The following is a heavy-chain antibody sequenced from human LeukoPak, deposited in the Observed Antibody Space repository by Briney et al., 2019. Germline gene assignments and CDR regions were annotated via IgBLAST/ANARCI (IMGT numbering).Heavy chain of an antibody. V-gene: IGHV4-34*01. J-gene: IGHJ6*02. Sequence: TGGSLRLSCAASGFTFSDYYMSWIRQPPGKGLEWIGEINHSGSTNYNPSLKSRVTISVDTSKNQFSLKLSSVTAADTAVYYCARDSIFYYYGMDVWGQGTTVTVSS. CDR1: GFTFSDYY. CDR2: INHSGST. D-gene: IGHD3-3*02. CDR3: ARDSIFYYYGMDV.